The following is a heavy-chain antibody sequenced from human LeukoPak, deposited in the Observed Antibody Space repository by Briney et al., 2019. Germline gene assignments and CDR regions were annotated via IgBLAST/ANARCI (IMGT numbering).Heavy chain of an antibody. CDR3: PRENYYDSSGYSEGMDV. Sequence: SETLSLTCTVSGGSISDSYLSWIRQPAGKGLEWIGRMYVTGTTNYNPSLRSRVTMSMDTSKNQFSLRLSSVTAADTAVYYCPRENYYDSSGYSEGMDVWGQGTTVIVSS. D-gene: IGHD3-22*01. CDR2: MYVTGTT. CDR1: GGSISDSY. J-gene: IGHJ6*02. V-gene: IGHV4-4*07.